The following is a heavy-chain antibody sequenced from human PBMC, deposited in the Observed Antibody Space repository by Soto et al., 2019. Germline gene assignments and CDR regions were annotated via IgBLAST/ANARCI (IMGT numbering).Heavy chain of an antibody. Sequence: PSETLSLTCAVSGGSISSGGYSWSWILQPPGKGLKWIRYIYHSGSTYSNPSLKSPVTISVDRSKNQFPLKLNSRTAADTAVYYCARHNYVSGSTYFDYWGQGTLVAVSS. V-gene: IGHV4-30-2*01. CDR1: GGSISSGGYS. J-gene: IGHJ4*02. CDR3: ARHNYVSGSTYFDY. D-gene: IGHD3-16*01. CDR2: IYHSGST.